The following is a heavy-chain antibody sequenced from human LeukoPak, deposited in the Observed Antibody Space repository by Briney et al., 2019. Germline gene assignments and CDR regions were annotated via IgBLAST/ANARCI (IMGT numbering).Heavy chain of an antibody. J-gene: IGHJ5*02. CDR3: ARDPNSEIYNFFDP. Sequence: PSETLSLTCTVSGGSISSQYWSWIRQPAGKGLEWIGRIYTSGKTNYNPSLKSRVTMSVDTSKNQFSLKLSSVTAADTAVYYCARDPNSEIYNFFDPWGQGTPVTVSS. CDR1: GGSISSQY. CDR2: IYTSGKT. V-gene: IGHV4-4*07.